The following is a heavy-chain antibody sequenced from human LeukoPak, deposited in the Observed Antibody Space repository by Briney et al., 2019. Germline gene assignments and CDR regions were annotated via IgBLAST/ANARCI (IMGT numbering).Heavy chain of an antibody. CDR1: GFIFSDSW. J-gene: IGHJ4*02. Sequence: QPGGSLRLSCAASGFIFSDSWMSWVRRAPGKGLEWVGNIKQDGSEKYFADSVKGRFTISRDNAKNSLYLQMNSLGAEDTAVYYCATVRYGNYFDYWGQGILVTVSS. V-gene: IGHV3-7*01. CDR3: ATVRYGNYFDY. CDR2: IKQDGSEK. D-gene: IGHD3-10*01.